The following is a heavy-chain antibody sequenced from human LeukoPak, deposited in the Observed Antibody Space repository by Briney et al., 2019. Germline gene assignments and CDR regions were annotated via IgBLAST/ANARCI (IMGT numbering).Heavy chain of an antibody. Sequence: GGSLRLSCAASGFTFSTYSMNWVRQAPGKGLEWVSSISSNSNNIYYADSVKGRFTMSRDNAKNSLYLQMNSLRDEDTAVYYCARGGANRFDHWGQGILVAVSS. J-gene: IGHJ4*02. CDR1: GFTFSTYS. CDR3: ARGGANRFDH. CDR2: ISSNSNNI. D-gene: IGHD1-26*01. V-gene: IGHV3-21*01.